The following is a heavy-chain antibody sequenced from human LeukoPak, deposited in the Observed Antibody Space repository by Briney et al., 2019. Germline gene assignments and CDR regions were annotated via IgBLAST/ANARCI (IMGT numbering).Heavy chain of an antibody. CDR3: SRGRNWDDRDY. CDR2: INSDGSIV. V-gene: IGHV3-74*01. CDR1: GFSFHTYW. J-gene: IGHJ4*02. D-gene: IGHD1-1*01. Sequence: PGGSLRLSCAASGFSFHTYWMYWVRQAPGKGLVWVSHINSDGSIVNYEDSVKGRFTISRDNAKNTLYLQMNSLGADDTALYFCSRGRNWDDRDYWGQGTLVTVSS.